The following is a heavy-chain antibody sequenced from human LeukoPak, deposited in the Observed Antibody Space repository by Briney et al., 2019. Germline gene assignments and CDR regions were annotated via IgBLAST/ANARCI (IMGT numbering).Heavy chain of an antibody. CDR1: GFTFSSYA. CDR3: ANLYYYGSGSSRPLGY. CDR2: ISGSGGST. J-gene: IGHJ4*02. D-gene: IGHD3-10*01. V-gene: IGHV3-23*01. Sequence: GGSLRLSCAASGFTFSSYAMSWVRQAPGKGLEWVSAISGSGGSTYYADSVKGRFTISRDNSKNTLYLQMNSLRAEDTALYYCANLYYYGSGSSRPLGYWGQGTLVTVSS.